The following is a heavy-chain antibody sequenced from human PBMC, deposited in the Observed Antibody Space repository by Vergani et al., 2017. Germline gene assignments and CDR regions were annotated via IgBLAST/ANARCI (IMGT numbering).Heavy chain of an antibody. Sequence: QVQLQQWGAGLLKPSETLSLTCAVYGGSFSGYYWSWIRQPPGKGLEWIGEINHSGSTNYNPSLKSRVTISVDTSKKQFSLKLSSVTAADTAVYYCARGRYYGSGRYYKGYGMDVWGQGTTVTVSS. V-gene: IGHV4-34*01. D-gene: IGHD3-10*01. CDR1: GGSFSGYY. CDR3: ARGRYYGSGRYYKGYGMDV. CDR2: INHSGST. J-gene: IGHJ6*02.